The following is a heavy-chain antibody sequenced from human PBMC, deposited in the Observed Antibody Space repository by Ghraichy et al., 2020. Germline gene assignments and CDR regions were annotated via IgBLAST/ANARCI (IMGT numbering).Heavy chain of an antibody. D-gene: IGHD6-19*01. CDR2: ISNSGRTI. V-gene: IGHV3-48*03. J-gene: IGHJ3*02. CDR1: GFTLSSYE. CDR3: ARETGDSSGWSHDAFDI. Sequence: GGSLRLSCAASGFTLSSYEMNWVRQAPGKGLEWVSYISNSGRTIYYADSVKGRFTISRDNAKNSLYLQMNSLRAEDTAVYYCARETGDSSGWSHDAFDIWGQGTMVTVSS.